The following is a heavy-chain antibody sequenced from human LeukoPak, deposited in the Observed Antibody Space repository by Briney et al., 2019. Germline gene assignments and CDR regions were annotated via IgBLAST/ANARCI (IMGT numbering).Heavy chain of an antibody. CDR1: GGTFSSYA. Sequence: ASVKVSCKASGGTFSSYASSWVRQAPGQGLEWMGGIIPIFGTANYAQKFQGRVTITADESTSTAYMELSSLRSEDTAVYYCASSTYYDILTGYYMSYYYGMDVWGQGTTVTVSS. J-gene: IGHJ6*02. V-gene: IGHV1-69*13. CDR2: IIPIFGTA. CDR3: ASSTYYDILTGYYMSYYYGMDV. D-gene: IGHD3-9*01.